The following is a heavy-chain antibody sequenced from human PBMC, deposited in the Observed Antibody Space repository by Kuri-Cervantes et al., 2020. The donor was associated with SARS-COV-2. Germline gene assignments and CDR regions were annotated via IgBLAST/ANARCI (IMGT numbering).Heavy chain of an antibody. D-gene: IGHD1-26*01. CDR2: ISYDGSNK. V-gene: IGHV3-30*03. Sequence: GGSLRLSCAASGFSFSSYGMSWVRQAPGKGLEWVAVISYDGSNKYYADSVKGRFTISRDNSKNTLYLQMNSLRAEDTAVYYCARAGGGSYYGWFDPWGQGTLVTVSS. J-gene: IGHJ5*02. CDR3: ARAGGGSYYGWFDP. CDR1: GFSFSSYG.